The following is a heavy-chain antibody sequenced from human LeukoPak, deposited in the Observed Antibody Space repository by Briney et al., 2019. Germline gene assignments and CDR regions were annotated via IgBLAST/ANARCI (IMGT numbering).Heavy chain of an antibody. CDR1: GFTFSNYN. D-gene: IGHD3-22*01. J-gene: IGHJ2*01. Sequence: SGGSLRLSCAASGFTFSNYNMNWVRQAPGKGLEWVSTITRSNSYIYYADSVRGRFTISRDNAKTSLYLQMSSLRAVDTAVYYCARDDTTMILNLWGRGTLVTVSS. V-gene: IGHV3-21*01. CDR3: ARDDTTMILNL. CDR2: ITRSNSYI.